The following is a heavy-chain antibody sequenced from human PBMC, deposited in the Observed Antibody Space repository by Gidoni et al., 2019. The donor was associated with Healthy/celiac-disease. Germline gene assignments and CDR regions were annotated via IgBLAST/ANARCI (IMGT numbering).Heavy chain of an antibody. V-gene: IGHV7-4-1*02. CDR2: INTNTGNP. D-gene: IGHD6-19*01. J-gene: IGHJ4*02. CDR3: ARGLDWLDSGVDY. Sequence: LRQAPGKGLEWMGWINTNTGNPTYAQGFTGRSVFSLDTSVSTAYLQISSLKAEDTAVYYCARGLDWLDSGVDYWGQGTLVNVSS.